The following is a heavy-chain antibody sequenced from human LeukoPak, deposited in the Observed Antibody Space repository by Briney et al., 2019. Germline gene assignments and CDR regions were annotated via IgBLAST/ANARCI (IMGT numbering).Heavy chain of an antibody. CDR3: ASLVDTAMVTVDY. CDR2: IHHSGST. D-gene: IGHD5-18*01. V-gene: IGHV4-34*01. J-gene: IGHJ4*02. Sequence: PSETLSLTCAVYGGSFSGHYWSWIRQPPGKGLEWIGEIHHSGSTNYNPSLKSRVTISVDTSTNQFSLKLSSVTAADTAVYYCASLVDTAMVTVDYWGQGTLVTVSS. CDR1: GGSFSGHY.